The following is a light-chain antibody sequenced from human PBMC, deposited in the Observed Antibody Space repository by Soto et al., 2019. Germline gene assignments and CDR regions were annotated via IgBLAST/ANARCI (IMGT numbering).Light chain of an antibody. Sequence: EIVLTQSPDTLSLSPGDRATLSCRASQSVSSFLAWYQQKPGQAPRLLIYDASNRATGIPARFSGSGSGTDFTLTISSLEPEDFAVYYCQQRSDWLITFGQGTRLEIK. CDR1: QSVSSF. V-gene: IGKV3-11*01. J-gene: IGKJ5*01. CDR2: DAS. CDR3: QQRSDWLIT.